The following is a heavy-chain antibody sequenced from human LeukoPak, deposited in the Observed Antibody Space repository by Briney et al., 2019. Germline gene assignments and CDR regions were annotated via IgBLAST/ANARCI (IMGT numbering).Heavy chain of an antibody. Sequence: SQTLSLTCTVSGGSISSGGYYWSWIRQHPGKGLEWIGYIYYSGSTYYNPSLKSRVTISVDTSKNQFSLKLSSVTVADTAVYYCARRGHFDWYSLDIWGQGTMVTVSS. J-gene: IGHJ3*02. CDR1: GGSISSGGYY. CDR2: IYYSGST. D-gene: IGHD3-9*01. CDR3: ARRGHFDWYSLDI. V-gene: IGHV4-31*03.